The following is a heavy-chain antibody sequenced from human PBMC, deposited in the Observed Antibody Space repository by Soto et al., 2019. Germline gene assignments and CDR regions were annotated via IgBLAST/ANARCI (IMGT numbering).Heavy chain of an antibody. Sequence: SETLSLTCTVSGGSISSGGYYWSWIRQHPGKGLEWIGYIYYSGSTYYNPSLKSRVTISVDTSKNQFSLKLSSVTAADTAVYYCAREGSSGYYRYYFDYWGQGTLVTVSS. CDR3: AREGSSGYYRYYFDY. D-gene: IGHD3-22*01. J-gene: IGHJ4*02. CDR1: GGSISSGGYY. CDR2: IYYSGST. V-gene: IGHV4-31*03.